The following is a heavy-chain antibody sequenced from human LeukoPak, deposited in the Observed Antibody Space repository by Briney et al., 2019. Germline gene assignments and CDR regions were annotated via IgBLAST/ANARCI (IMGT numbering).Heavy chain of an antibody. V-gene: IGHV3-11*01. CDR2: ISSAAFST. Sequence: GGSLTLSCAASGFTLGDYYMGWIRQAPGKGLEWVSSISSAAFSTYYADSVKGRFTISRDNANNSMSLQMNSLRAEDTAVYYCARDAPGGGINDYWGQGTPVTVSS. CDR1: GFTLGDYY. J-gene: IGHJ4*02. D-gene: IGHD2-15*01. CDR3: ARDAPGGGINDY.